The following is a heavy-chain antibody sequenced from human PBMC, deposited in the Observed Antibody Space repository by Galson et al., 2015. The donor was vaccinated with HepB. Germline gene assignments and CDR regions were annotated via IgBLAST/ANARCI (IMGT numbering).Heavy chain of an antibody. CDR3: ARLGHEGYHYYGMDC. CDR2: IYPGDSET. D-gene: IGHD2-2*01. V-gene: IGHV5-51*01. CDR1: GYSFRNYW. Sequence: QSGAEVKKPGESLKISCKASGYSFRNYWIGWVRQMPGKGLECMGIIYPGDSETRYSPSFQGQVTLSADKSTNTAYLQWSSLKASDTAMYYCARLGHEGYHYYGMDCWGRGTTVTASS. J-gene: IGHJ6*02.